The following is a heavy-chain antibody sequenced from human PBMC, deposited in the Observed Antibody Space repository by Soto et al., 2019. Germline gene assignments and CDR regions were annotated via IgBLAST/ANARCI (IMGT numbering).Heavy chain of an antibody. CDR3: AGAKMATILPYFDY. J-gene: IGHJ4*02. CDR2: IIPIFGTA. Sequence: SVKVSGKASGGTFSSYAISWVRQAPGQGPEWMGGIIPIFGTANYAQKFQGRVTITADKSTSTAYMELSSLRSEDTAVYYCAGAKMATILPYFDYWGQGTLVTVSS. V-gene: IGHV1-69*06. D-gene: IGHD5-12*01. CDR1: GGTFSSYA.